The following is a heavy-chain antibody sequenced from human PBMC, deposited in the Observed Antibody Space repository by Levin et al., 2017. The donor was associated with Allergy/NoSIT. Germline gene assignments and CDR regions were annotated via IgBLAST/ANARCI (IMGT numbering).Heavy chain of an antibody. Sequence: GESLKISCAASGFTFSSYAMSWVRQAPGKGLEWVSAISGSGGSTYYADSVKGRFTISRDNSKNTLYLQMNSLRAEDTAVYYCAKDWGDYYDSSGYFVRSDAFDIWGQGTMVTVSS. CDR2: ISGSGGST. V-gene: IGHV3-23*01. J-gene: IGHJ3*02. CDR1: GFTFSSYA. CDR3: AKDWGDYYDSSGYFVRSDAFDI. D-gene: IGHD3-22*01.